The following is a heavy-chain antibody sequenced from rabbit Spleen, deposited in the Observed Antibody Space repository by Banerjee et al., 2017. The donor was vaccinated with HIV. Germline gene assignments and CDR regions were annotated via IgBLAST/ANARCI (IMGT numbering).Heavy chain of an antibody. J-gene: IGHJ6*01. CDR1: GIDFSSNA. CDR2: IYFGSSGNT. Sequence: QSLEESGGDLVKPGASLTLTCTASGIDFSSNAMCWVRQAPGKGPEWIACIYFGSSGNTYYASWAKGRFTFSKTSSTTLTLQMTSLTAADTATYFCARGAGTIRLDLWGPGTLVTVS. V-gene: IGHV1S40*01. D-gene: IGHD4-2*01. CDR3: ARGAGTIRLDL.